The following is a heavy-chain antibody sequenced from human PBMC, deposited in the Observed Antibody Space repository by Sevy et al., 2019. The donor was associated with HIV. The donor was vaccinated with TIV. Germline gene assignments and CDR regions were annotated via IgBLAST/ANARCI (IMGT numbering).Heavy chain of an antibody. Sequence: ASMKVSCKASGYTFTSYDINWVRQATGQGLEWMGWMNPNSGNTGYAQKFQGRVTMTRNTSISTAYMELSSLRSEDTAVYYCARGRRVGYCSGGSCYSSMDVWGQGTTVTVSS. CDR1: GYTFTSYD. D-gene: IGHD2-15*01. CDR3: ARGRRVGYCSGGSCYSSMDV. CDR2: MNPNSGNT. V-gene: IGHV1-8*01. J-gene: IGHJ6*02.